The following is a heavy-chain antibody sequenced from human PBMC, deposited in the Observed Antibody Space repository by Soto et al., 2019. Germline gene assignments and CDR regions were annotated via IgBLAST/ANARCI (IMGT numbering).Heavy chain of an antibody. V-gene: IGHV3-66*01. Sequence: HPGGSLRLSCAASGFTVSSNYMSWVRQAPGKGLEWVSVIYSGGSTYYADSVKGRFTISRDNSKNTLYLQMNSLRAEDTAVYYCARGIYYYVSSGYYYFDYWRQGTLVTVSS. CDR3: ARGIYYYVSSGYYYFDY. CDR1: GFTVSSNY. CDR2: IYSGGST. J-gene: IGHJ4*02. D-gene: IGHD3-22*01.